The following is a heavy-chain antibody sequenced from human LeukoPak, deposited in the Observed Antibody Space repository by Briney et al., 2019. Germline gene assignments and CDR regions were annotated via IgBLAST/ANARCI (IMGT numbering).Heavy chain of an antibody. V-gene: IGHV4-39*01. CDR1: GGSISSSSYY. D-gene: IGHD2-15*01. Sequence: PSETLSLTCTVPGGSISSSSYYWGWIRQPPGKGLEWFGSIYYSGSTYYNPSLKSRVTISVDTSKNQFSLKLSSVTAADTAVYYCRSGRKGSDYWGQGTLVTVSS. CDR2: IYYSGST. CDR3: RSGRKGSDY. J-gene: IGHJ4*02.